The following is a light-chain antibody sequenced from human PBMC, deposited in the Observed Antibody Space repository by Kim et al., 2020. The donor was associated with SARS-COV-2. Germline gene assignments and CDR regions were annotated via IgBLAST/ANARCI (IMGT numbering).Light chain of an antibody. J-gene: IGLJ3*02. Sequence: SSELTQDPAVSVALGQTVTITCQGDSLRGYYASWFRQKSGQAPILVIYGDKNRPSGIPDRFSGSGSGNTASLTITGAQAGDEADYYCNARDSSGNHVVFGGGTQLTVL. CDR3: NARDSSGNHVV. CDR2: GDK. V-gene: IGLV3-19*01. CDR1: SLRGYY.